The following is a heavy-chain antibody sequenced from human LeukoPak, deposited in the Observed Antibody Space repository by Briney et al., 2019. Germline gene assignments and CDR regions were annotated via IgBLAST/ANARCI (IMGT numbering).Heavy chain of an antibody. Sequence: GGSLRLPCAASGFTFSSYSMNWVRQAPGKGLEWVSSISSSSSYIYYADSVKGRFTISRDNAKNSLYLQMNSLRAEDTAVYYCAILWDIVVVPTLYYFDYWGQGTLVTVSS. CDR2: ISSSSSYI. D-gene: IGHD2-2*01. CDR3: AILWDIVVVPTLYYFDY. V-gene: IGHV3-21*01. CDR1: GFTFSSYS. J-gene: IGHJ4*02.